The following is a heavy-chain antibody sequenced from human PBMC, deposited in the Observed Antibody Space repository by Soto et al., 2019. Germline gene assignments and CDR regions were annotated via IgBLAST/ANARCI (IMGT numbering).Heavy chain of an antibody. CDR1: GFTFSNAW. Sequence: GGSLRLSCAASGFTFSNAWMNWVRQAPGKGLEWVGRIKSKTDGGTTDYAAPVKGRFTISRDDSKNTLYLQMNSLKTEDTAVYYCTAQVGATWNFDYWGQGTLVTVSS. CDR2: IKSKTDGGTT. V-gene: IGHV3-15*07. CDR3: TAQVGATWNFDY. D-gene: IGHD1-26*01. J-gene: IGHJ4*02.